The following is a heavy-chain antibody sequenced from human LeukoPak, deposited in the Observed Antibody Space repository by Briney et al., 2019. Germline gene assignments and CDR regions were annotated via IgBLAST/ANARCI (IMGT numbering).Heavy chain of an antibody. Sequence: SETLSLTCTVSGGSISSYYWSWIRQPPGKGLEWIGYIYYSGSTKYNPSFKSRVTISVDTSKNQFSLKLSSVTAADTAVYYCARYLRGNNAFDIWGQGTMVTVSS. D-gene: IGHD3-3*01. CDR3: ARYLRGNNAFDI. CDR2: IYYSGST. V-gene: IGHV4-59*08. CDR1: GGSISSYY. J-gene: IGHJ3*02.